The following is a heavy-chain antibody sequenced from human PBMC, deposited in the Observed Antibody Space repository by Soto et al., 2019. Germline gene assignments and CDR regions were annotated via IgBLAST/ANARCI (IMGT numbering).Heavy chain of an antibody. J-gene: IGHJ4*02. CDR1: GFTFSSYA. Sequence: QVQLVESGGGVVQPGRSLRLSCAASGFTFSSYAMHWVRQAPGKGLEWVAVISYDGSNKYYADSVKGRFTISRDNSKNALYLHMNSLRSKDMAVYYCARDPITMIVVAIGVVDWGDFDYRGQGTLVTVSS. V-gene: IGHV3-30-3*01. CDR3: ARDPITMIVVAIGVVDWGDFDY. D-gene: IGHD3-22*01. CDR2: ISYDGSNK.